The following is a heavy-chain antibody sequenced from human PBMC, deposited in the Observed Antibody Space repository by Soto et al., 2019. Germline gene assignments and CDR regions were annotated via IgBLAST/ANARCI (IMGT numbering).Heavy chain of an antibody. V-gene: IGHV1-69*01. CDR1: GDTFSSYA. CDR2: IIPMFGTL. CDR3: AREEFLGYGLDV. Sequence: QVQLVQSGAEVKKPGSSVRVSCKASGDTFSSYAISWVRQAPGQGLERLGGIIPMFGTLNYAQKFQGRVTITADESTSTVYMELSSLRSEDTAVYYCAREEFLGYGLDVWGQGTTVTVSS. D-gene: IGHD3-3*01. J-gene: IGHJ6*02.